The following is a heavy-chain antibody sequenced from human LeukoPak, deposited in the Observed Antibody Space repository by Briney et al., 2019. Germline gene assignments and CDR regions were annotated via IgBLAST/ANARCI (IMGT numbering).Heavy chain of an antibody. CDR1: GNSISSGYY. CDR3: ARTGRIAAAVIDY. Sequence: SETLSLTCAVSGNSISSGYYWGWIRQPPGKGLEWIGSIYHSGSTYYNPSLKSRVTISVGTSKNQFSLKLSSVTAADTAVYYCARTGRIAAAVIDYWGQGTLVTVSS. J-gene: IGHJ4*02. D-gene: IGHD6-13*01. CDR2: IYHSGST. V-gene: IGHV4-38-2*01.